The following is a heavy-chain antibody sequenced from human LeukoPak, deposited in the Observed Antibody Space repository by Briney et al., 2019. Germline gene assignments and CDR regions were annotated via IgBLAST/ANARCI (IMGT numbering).Heavy chain of an antibody. CDR2: IRYDGSNK. CDR3: AKGDGSGSYTPYYYYYYYMDV. Sequence: GGSLRLSCAASGFTFSSYGMHWVRQAPGKGLEWVAFIRYDGSNKYYADSVKGRFTISRDNSKNTLYLQMNSLGAEDTAVYYCAKGDGSGSYTPYYYYYYYMDVWGKGTTVTISS. D-gene: IGHD3-10*01. J-gene: IGHJ6*03. V-gene: IGHV3-30*02. CDR1: GFTFSSYG.